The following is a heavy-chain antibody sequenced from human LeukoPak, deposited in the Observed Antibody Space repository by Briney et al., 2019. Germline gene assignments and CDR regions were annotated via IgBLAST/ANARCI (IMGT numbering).Heavy chain of an antibody. D-gene: IGHD3-10*01. CDR1: GFSLTTSGVG. J-gene: IGHJ4*02. CDR2: IYWDNDK. CDR3: AHRRYRSGRWDLGDFDY. V-gene: IGHV2-5*02. Sequence: SGPTLVNPTQILTLTCTFSGFSLTTSGVGVGWIRQPPGKALEWLAVIYWDNDKRYSPSLTSGLTITKDTSKNQVVLTLANMDPVDTATYYCAHRRYRSGRWDLGDFDYWGQRTLVTVSS.